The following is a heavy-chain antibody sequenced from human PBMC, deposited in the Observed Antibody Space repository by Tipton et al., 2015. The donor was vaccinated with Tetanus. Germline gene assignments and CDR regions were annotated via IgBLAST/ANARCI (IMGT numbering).Heavy chain of an antibody. Sequence: SLRLSCAASGFRFSYSGMHWVRQAPGKGLEWVAVIAFDGKNERYADSVKGRFTISRDNSQNTLDLEMNSLRGEDTAVYYCVAEVGLRSFGDWGPGTLVTVSS. CDR3: VAEVGLRSFGD. V-gene: IGHV3-30*03. CDR1: GFRFSYSG. D-gene: IGHD4-17*01. J-gene: IGHJ4*02. CDR2: IAFDGKNE.